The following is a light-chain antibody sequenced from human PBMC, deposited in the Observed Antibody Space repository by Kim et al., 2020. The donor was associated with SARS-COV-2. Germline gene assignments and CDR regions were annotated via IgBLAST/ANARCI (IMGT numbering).Light chain of an antibody. J-gene: IGLJ2*01. CDR3: QAWDSSTLV. V-gene: IGLV3-1*01. CDR1: KLGDKY. Sequence: SVSPGQTASITCSGGKLGDKYACWYQQKPGQSPVLVIYQDSKRPSGVPERFSGSNSGNTATLTISGTQAMDEADYYCQAWDSSTLVFGGGTQLTVL. CDR2: QDS.